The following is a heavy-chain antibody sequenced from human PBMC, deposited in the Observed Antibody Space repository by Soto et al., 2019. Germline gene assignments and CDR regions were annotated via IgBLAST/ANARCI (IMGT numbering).Heavy chain of an antibody. Sequence: EVQLVESGGGLVQPGGSLRLSCAASGFTFSDYSMNWVRQAPGRGLECVSYISSSSSTIYYADSVKGRFTSSRDNAKNSLDLQMNSPRAEDTAVYYCARENGRYYYYMDVWGKGTTVTVS. CDR2: ISSSSSTI. CDR1: GFTFSDYS. D-gene: IGHD2-8*01. V-gene: IGHV3-48*01. CDR3: ARENGRYYYYMDV. J-gene: IGHJ6*03.